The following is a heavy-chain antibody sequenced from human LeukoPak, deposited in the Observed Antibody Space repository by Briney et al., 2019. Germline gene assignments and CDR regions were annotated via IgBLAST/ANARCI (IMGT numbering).Heavy chain of an antibody. D-gene: IGHD1-7*01. CDR1: GFTFDDYG. V-gene: IGHV3-20*04. Sequence: GGSLRLSCAAFGFTFDDYGMSWVRQAPGKGLEWVSGINWNGGSTGYADSVKGRFTISRDNAKNSLNLQMNSLRAEDTAVYYCARSSRELGGYAPWELTPPFDYWGQGTLVTVSS. CDR2: INWNGGST. CDR3: ARSSRELGGYAPWELTPPFDY. J-gene: IGHJ4*02.